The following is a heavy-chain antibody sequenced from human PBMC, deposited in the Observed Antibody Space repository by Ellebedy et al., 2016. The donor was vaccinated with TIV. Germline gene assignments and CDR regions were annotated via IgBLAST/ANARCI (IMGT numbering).Heavy chain of an antibody. V-gene: IGHV3-53*01. CDR1: GVNVSSNY. CDR2: IYSDGST. D-gene: IGHD1-26*01. Sequence: GGCLRLSXAASGVNVSSNYMSWVRQAPGKGLEWVSIIYSDGSTYYADSVKGRFTLSRDISKNTLFLQMNSLRAEDTAVYYCARAKRGSYYSAFDIWGQGTMVTVSS. CDR3: ARAKRGSYYSAFDI. J-gene: IGHJ3*02.